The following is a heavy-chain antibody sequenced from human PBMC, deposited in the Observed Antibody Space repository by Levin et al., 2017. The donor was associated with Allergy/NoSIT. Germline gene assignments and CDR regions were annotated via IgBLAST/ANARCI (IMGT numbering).Heavy chain of an antibody. Sequence: SETLSLTCTVSGGSVNSGSYYWSWIRQPPGKGLEWIGYIYYSGSTNYNPSLKSRVTISVDTSKNHFSLKLSSVTAADTAVYYCARDIDPPIVAGLGMDVWGQGTTVTVSS. J-gene: IGHJ6*02. CDR3: ARDIDPPIVAGLGMDV. CDR1: GGSVNSGSYY. CDR2: IYYSGST. V-gene: IGHV4-61*01. D-gene: IGHD1-26*01.